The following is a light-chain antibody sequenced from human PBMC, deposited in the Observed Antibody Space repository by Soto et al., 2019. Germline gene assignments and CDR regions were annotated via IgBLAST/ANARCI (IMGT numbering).Light chain of an antibody. CDR2: GAS. V-gene: IGKV3-20*01. J-gene: IGKJ2*01. CDR3: QQYGSSPPMFT. CDR1: QSVDRSY. Sequence: ERVLTQSPGTLSLSPGERATLSCRASQSVDRSYLAWYQQRPGQAPRLLIYGASSRATGIPDRFSGSGSGTDFTLTISRLEPEDFAVYFCQQYGSSPPMFTFGQGTKLEIK.